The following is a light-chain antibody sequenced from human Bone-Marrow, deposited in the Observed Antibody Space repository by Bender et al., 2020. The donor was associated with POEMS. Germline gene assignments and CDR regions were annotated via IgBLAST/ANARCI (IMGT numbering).Light chain of an antibody. V-gene: IGLV1-44*01. CDR1: GSNIGGYP. Sequence: QSVLTQPPSVSGTLGQRVTISCSGSGSNIGGYPVNWYQQLPGTAPRLLIYTNNERPSGVPDRFSGSESGDTASLTVSGLQADDEAIYFCVAWDASLNGWVFGGGTKLTVL. CDR2: TNN. J-gene: IGLJ3*02. CDR3: VAWDASLNGWV.